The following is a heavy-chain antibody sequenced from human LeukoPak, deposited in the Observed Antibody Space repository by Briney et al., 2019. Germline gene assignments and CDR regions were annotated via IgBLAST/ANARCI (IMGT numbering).Heavy chain of an antibody. CDR1: GGSISSYY. J-gene: IGHJ2*01. D-gene: IGHD2-21*02. Sequence: SETLSLTCTVSGGSISSYYWSWIRQPPGKGLEWIGYIYYSGSTNYNPSLKGRVTISVDTSKNQFSLKLSSVTAADTAVYYCARGICGGDCYSLDWYFDLWGRGTLVTVSS. V-gene: IGHV4-59*01. CDR2: IYYSGST. CDR3: ARGICGGDCYSLDWYFDL.